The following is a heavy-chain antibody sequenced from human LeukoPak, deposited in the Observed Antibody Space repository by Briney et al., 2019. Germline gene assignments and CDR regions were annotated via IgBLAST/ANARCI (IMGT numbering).Heavy chain of an antibody. J-gene: IGHJ4*02. CDR3: ARATAGWRNDY. CDR1: GGSISSGEYY. CDR2: ISYSGST. Sequence: SETLSLTCTVSGGSISSGEYYWSWIRQSPGKGLEWIGYISYSGSTYYNPSLKSRLTISVDMSKNQFSLKLSSVTAADTAIYYCARATAGWRNDYWGQGTLVTVSS. D-gene: IGHD2-21*02. V-gene: IGHV4-30-4*01.